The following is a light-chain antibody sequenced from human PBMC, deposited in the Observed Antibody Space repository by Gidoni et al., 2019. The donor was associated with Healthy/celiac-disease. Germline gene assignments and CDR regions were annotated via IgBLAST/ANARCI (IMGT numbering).Light chain of an antibody. Sequence: EIVLTQSPATLSLSPGERATLSCRASQSVSSYLAWYQQKPGQAPRLRIYDASNRATGIPARFSGSGCGTDFTLTISSLEPEDFAVYYCQQRSNWPPEYTFGQGTKLEIK. V-gene: IGKV3-11*01. CDR1: QSVSSY. CDR3: QQRSNWPPEYT. J-gene: IGKJ2*01. CDR2: DAS.